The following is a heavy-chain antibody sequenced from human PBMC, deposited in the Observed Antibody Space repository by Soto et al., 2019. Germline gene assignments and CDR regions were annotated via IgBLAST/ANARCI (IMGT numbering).Heavy chain of an antibody. D-gene: IGHD2-21*02. V-gene: IGHV1-69*13. CDR1: GGTFSSYA. CDR3: ARGSIVVVTATSTPLYGMDV. CDR2: IIPIFGTA. J-gene: IGHJ6*02. Sequence: SVKVSCKASGGTFSSYAISWVRQAPGQGLEWMGGIIPIFGTANYAQKFQGRVTITADESTSTAYMELSNLRSEDTAVYYCARGSIVVVTATSTPLYGMDVWGQGTTVTVSS.